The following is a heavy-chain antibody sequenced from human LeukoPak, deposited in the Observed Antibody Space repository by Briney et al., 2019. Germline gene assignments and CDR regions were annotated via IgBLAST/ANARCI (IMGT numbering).Heavy chain of an antibody. D-gene: IGHD3-22*01. Sequence: ASVKVSCKASGYTFTGYYMHWVRQAPGQGLEWMGWINPNSGGTNYAQKFQGRVTMTRDTSISTAYMELSRLRSDDTAVYYCARDNDSSGIYYFDYWGQGTLVTVSS. CDR2: INPNSGGT. CDR3: ARDNDSSGIYYFDY. J-gene: IGHJ4*02. CDR1: GYTFTGYY. V-gene: IGHV1-2*02.